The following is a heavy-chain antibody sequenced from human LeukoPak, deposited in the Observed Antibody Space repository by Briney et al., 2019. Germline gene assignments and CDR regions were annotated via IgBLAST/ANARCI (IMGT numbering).Heavy chain of an antibody. CDR2: IRTKAYGGTT. CDR3: IGYSSGWYPFGFDY. CDR1: GLTFGDYA. D-gene: IGHD6-19*01. Sequence: PGGSLRLSCTASGLTFGDYAMSWVRQPPGKGLEWVGFIRTKAYGGTTEYGASVKGRFTISRDDSKSIAYLQMNSLKTEDTAVYYCIGYSSGWYPFGFDYWGQGTLVTVSS. V-gene: IGHV3-49*04. J-gene: IGHJ4*02.